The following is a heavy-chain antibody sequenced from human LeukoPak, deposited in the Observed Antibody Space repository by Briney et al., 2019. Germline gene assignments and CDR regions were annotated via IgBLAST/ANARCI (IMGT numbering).Heavy chain of an antibody. J-gene: IGHJ6*02. CDR3: AKAASSSWPSYYYGMDV. Sequence: GGSLRLSCAASGFTFSSSAMSWVRQAPGKGLEWVSAISNNGGYTYYADSVQGRFTISRDNSKSTLCLQMNSLRVDDTAVYYCAKAASSSWPSYYYGMDVWGQGTTVTVSS. CDR1: GFTFSSSA. V-gene: IGHV3-23*01. CDR2: ISNNGGYT. D-gene: IGHD6-13*01.